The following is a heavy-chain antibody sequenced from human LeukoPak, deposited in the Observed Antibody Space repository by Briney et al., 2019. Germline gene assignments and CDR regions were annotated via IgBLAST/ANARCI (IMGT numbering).Heavy chain of an antibody. D-gene: IGHD1-26*01. CDR1: GFTFSSYS. J-gene: IGHJ4*02. Sequence: GGSLRLSCAASGFTFSSYSMNWVRQAPGKGLEWVGRIKSKTDGGTTDYAAPVKGRFTISRDDSKNTLYLQMNSLKTEDTAVYYCTTIVGDPPGGYWGQGTLVTVSS. CDR2: IKSKTDGGTT. V-gene: IGHV3-15*01. CDR3: TTIVGDPPGGY.